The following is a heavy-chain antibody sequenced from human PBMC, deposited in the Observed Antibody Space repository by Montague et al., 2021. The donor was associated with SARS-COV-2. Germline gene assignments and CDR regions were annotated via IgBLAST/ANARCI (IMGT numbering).Heavy chain of an antibody. CDR1: GGSISSSSYY. CDR3: ASPTYYYDSSGSDAFDI. D-gene: IGHD3-22*01. CDR2: IYYSGST. Sequence: SETLSLTCTVSGGSISSSSYYWGWIRQPPGKGLEWIGSIYYSGSTYYNPSLKSRVTISADTSKNPFSLKLSSVTAADTAVYYCASPTYYYDSSGSDAFDIWGQGTMVTVSS. V-gene: IGHV4-39*01. J-gene: IGHJ3*02.